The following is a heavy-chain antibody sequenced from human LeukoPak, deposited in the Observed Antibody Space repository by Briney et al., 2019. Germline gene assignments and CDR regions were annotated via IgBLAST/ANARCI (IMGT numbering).Heavy chain of an antibody. J-gene: IGHJ3*02. D-gene: IGHD3-16*02. V-gene: IGHV1-2*02. CDR1: GYTFTGYY. CDR3: ARAGSMITFGGVIVMEAFDI. CDR2: INPNSGGT. Sequence: GASVKVSCKASGYTFTGYYMHWVRQAPGQGLEWMGWINPNSGGTNYAQKFQGRVTMTRDTSISTAYMELSRLRSDDTAVYYCARAGSMITFGGVIVMEAFDIWGQGTMVTVFS.